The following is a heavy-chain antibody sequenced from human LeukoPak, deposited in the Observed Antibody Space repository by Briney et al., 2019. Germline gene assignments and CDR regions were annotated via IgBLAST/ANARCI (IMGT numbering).Heavy chain of an antibody. Sequence: NTSETLSLTCSVSGAPMNSYYWSWIRQPPGKGLEWIGYIYYSGSTNYNPSLKSRVTITLDTSKNQFSLKLNSVTAADTAVYYCATNREGSGWGSLDYWGQGTLVTVSS. CDR2: IYYSGST. CDR3: ATNREGSGWGSLDY. J-gene: IGHJ4*02. D-gene: IGHD6-19*01. CDR1: GAPMNSYY. V-gene: IGHV4-59*01.